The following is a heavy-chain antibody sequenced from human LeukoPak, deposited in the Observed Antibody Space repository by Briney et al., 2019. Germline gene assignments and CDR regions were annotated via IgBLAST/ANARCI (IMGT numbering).Heavy chain of an antibody. CDR1: GFTFDDYA. CDR2: ISWNSGSI. CDR3: ARGGGAGTPSGFDP. J-gene: IGHJ5*02. V-gene: IGHV3-9*01. D-gene: IGHD3-16*01. Sequence: PGGSLRLSCAASGFTFDDYAMHWVRQAPGKGLEWVSGISWNSGSIGYADSVKGRFTISRDNAKNSLYLQMNSLRAEDTAVYYCARGGGAGTPSGFDPWGQGTLVTVSS.